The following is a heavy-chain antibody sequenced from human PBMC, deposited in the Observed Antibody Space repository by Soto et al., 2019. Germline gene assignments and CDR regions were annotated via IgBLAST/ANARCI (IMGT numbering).Heavy chain of an antibody. V-gene: IGHV3-74*01. J-gene: IGHJ4*02. D-gene: IGHD3-10*01. CDR3: ATDNGDHGGFGDFDD. CDR2: IISDGRST. CDR1: GFTFSSSW. Sequence: EVQLVESGGALVQPGGSLRLTCEASGFTFSSSWMHWVRQAPGKRPVWVSRIISDGRSTSYADSVKGRFTMSRDHGKNTMYLQMNSLRAEDRAVYCGATDNGDHGGFGDFDDWGQGTLVIVSS.